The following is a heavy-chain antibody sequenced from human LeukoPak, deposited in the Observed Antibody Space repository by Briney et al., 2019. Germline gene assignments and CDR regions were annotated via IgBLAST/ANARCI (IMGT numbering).Heavy chain of an antibody. Sequence: ASVKVSCKASGYTFTSYGISWVRQAPGQGLEWMGWISAYNGNTNYAQKLQGRVTMTTDTSTNTAYMELRSLRSDDTAVYYCARGYSYDPLRYYYYYMDVWGKGTTVTVSS. CDR2: ISAYNGNT. V-gene: IGHV1-18*01. CDR1: GYTFTSYG. D-gene: IGHD5-18*01. CDR3: ARGYSYDPLRYYYYYMDV. J-gene: IGHJ6*03.